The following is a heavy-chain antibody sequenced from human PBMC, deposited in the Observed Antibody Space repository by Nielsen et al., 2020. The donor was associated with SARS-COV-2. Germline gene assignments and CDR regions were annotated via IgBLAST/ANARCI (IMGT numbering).Heavy chain of an antibody. J-gene: IGHJ6*02. Sequence: GESLKISCAASGFTFSDYYMSWIRQAPGKGLEWVSYISSSSSYTNYADSVKGRFTISRDNAKNSLYLQMNSLRAEDTAVYYCARREVLRYFDWSTNYYYYGMDVWGQGTAVTVSS. D-gene: IGHD3-9*01. CDR2: ISSSSSYT. V-gene: IGHV3-11*06. CDR1: GFTFSDYY. CDR3: ARREVLRYFDWSTNYYYYGMDV.